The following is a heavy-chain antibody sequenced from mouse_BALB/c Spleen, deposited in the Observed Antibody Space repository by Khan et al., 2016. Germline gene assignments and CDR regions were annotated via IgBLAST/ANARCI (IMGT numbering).Heavy chain of an antibody. J-gene: IGHJ2*01. CDR2: INPGSGGT. D-gene: IGHD2-1*01. V-gene: IGHV1-54*01. CDR3: ASYGNFDY. CDR1: GYAFTNFL. Sequence: QVQLQQSGAELVRPGTSVKVSCKASGYAFTNFLIQWVKQRPGQGLEWVGVINPGSGGTNYNEKFKDKATLTADKSSSTAYMQLSSLTSDDSAVYFCASYGNFDYWGQGTTLPVSS.